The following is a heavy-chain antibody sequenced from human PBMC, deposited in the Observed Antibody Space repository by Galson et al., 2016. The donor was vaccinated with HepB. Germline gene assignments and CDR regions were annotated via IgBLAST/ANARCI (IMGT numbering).Heavy chain of an antibody. CDR2: LPSENNIK. J-gene: IGHJ4*02. D-gene: IGHD3-10*01. V-gene: IGHV3-48*01. Sequence: LRLSCAVSGVTFSSLSMNWVRQAPGKGLEWVSYLPSENNIKHYADSVRGRFTISRDNAKNSLYLQMNSLRVEDTAVYYCACNRRGVFLLDCWGQGTRVTVSS. CDR1: GVTFSSLS. CDR3: ACNRRGVFLLDC.